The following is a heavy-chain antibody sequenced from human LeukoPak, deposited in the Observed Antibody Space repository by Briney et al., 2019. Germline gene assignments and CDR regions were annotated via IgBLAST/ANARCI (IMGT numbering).Heavy chain of an antibody. CDR2: ISAGGETT. V-gene: IGHV3-23*01. D-gene: IGHD1-1*01. CDR1: RFRFSTFP. CDR3: AKDLVLQG. J-gene: IGHJ4*02. Sequence: GGSLRLSCAASRFRFSTFPMGWVRQAPGKGLEWVSGISAGGETTFYADSVRGRLTISRDNSKNTLYLQMNSLRAEDTAVYYCAKDLVLQGWGQGTLVTVSS.